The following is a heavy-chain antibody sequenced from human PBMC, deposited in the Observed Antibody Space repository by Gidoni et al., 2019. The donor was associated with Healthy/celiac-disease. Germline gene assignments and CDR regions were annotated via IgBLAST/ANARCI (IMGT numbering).Heavy chain of an antibody. V-gene: IGHV3-23*01. CDR3: ATNGPYGDYVDY. D-gene: IGHD4-17*01. Sequence: EVQLLAPGGGLVQPGGSLRRSCAASGFTFSSYAMSWVRQAPGKGLEWVSAISGSGGSTYYADSVKGRFTISRDNSKNTLYLQMNSLRAEDTAVYYCATNGPYGDYVDYWGQGTLVTVSS. CDR2: ISGSGGST. J-gene: IGHJ4*02. CDR1: GFTFSSYA.